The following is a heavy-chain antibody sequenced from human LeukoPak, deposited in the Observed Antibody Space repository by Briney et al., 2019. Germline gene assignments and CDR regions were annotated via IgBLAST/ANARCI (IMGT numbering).Heavy chain of an antibody. V-gene: IGHV1-69*04. J-gene: IGHJ4*02. Sequence: ASVKVSCKASGGTFISYAISWVRQAPGQGREWMGRIIPIFGIANYAQKFQGRVTITADKSTSTAYMELSSLRSEDTAVYYCARDQDYYDSSGYLGYWGQGTLVTVSS. CDR3: ARDQDYYDSSGYLGY. CDR2: IIPIFGIA. CDR1: GGTFISYA. D-gene: IGHD3-22*01.